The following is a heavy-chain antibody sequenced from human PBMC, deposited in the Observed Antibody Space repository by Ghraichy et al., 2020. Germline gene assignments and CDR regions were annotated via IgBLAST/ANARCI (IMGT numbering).Heavy chain of an antibody. CDR1: GFTFSSYG. Sequence: GGSLRLSCAASGFTFSSYGMHWVRQAPGKGLEWVAVIWYDGSNKYYADSVKGRFTISRDNSKNTLYLQMNSLRAEDTAVYYCARESYIAAAGTAFDYWGQGTLVTVSS. J-gene: IGHJ4*02. V-gene: IGHV3-33*01. D-gene: IGHD6-13*01. CDR2: IWYDGSNK. CDR3: ARESYIAAAGTAFDY.